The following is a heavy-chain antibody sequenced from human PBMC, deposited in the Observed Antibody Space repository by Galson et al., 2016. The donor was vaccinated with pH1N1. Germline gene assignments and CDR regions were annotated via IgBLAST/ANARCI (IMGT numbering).Heavy chain of an antibody. CDR1: GFNIRSYW. CDR2: IKSDGSDT. D-gene: IGHD4-23*01. V-gene: IGHV3-74*03. J-gene: IGHJ4*02. CDR3: ARAPFGGNSL. Sequence: SLRLSCAASGFNIRSYWMHWVRQGPGKGLVWVSHIKSDGSDTKYADSVKGRFTISRDNAKNTLYPQMNSLRAEDTAVYYCARAPFGGNSLWGQGTLVTVSS.